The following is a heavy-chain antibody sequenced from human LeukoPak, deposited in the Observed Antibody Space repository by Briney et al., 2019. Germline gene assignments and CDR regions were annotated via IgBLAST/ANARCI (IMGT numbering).Heavy chain of an antibody. Sequence: ASGKVSCKASGYTFTSYYMHWVRQAPGQGLEWMGIINPSGGSTSYAQKFQGRVTMTRDTSTSTVYMELSSLRSEDTAVYYCARDRYDFQYGMDVWGQGTTATVSS. V-gene: IGHV1-46*01. CDR3: ARDRYDFQYGMDV. D-gene: IGHD3-3*01. CDR2: INPSGGST. CDR1: GYTFTSYY. J-gene: IGHJ6*02.